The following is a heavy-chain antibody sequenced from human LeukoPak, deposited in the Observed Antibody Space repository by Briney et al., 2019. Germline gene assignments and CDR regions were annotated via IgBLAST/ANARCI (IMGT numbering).Heavy chain of an antibody. CDR3: ARDPSDDPTGDY. D-gene: IGHD1-1*01. V-gene: IGHV3-53*01. CDR2: IYSDGRT. J-gene: IGHJ4*02. CDR1: GFTVSGNY. Sequence: PGGSLRLSCAASGFTVSGNYLSWVRQAPGKGLEWVSVIYSDGRTYYADSVKGRFTISRDNSKNTLYLQMKSLRADDTAVYYCARDPSDDPTGDYWGQGTLVTVSS.